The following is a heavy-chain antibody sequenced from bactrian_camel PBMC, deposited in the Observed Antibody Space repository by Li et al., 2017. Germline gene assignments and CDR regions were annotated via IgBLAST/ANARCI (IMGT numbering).Heavy chain of an antibody. V-gene: IGHV3S53*01. Sequence: HVQLVESGGNSVQAGGSLKLTCTANIAITNGCGMAWYRQVPGKKREIVSTIVPDGTSTYVDSVKGRFTISQDLFKNELYLEMNSLKPEDTAVYYCAADRGYGLGCDDGTGYWGQGTQVTVS. CDR3: AADRGYGLGCDDGTGY. J-gene: IGHJ6*01. D-gene: IGHD3*01. CDR2: IVPDGTS. CDR1: IAITNGCG.